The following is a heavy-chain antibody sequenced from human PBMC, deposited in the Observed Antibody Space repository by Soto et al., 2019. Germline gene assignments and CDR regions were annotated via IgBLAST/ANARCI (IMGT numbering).Heavy chain of an antibody. V-gene: IGHV3-74*01. CDR2: INSDGSII. Sequence: GGTLRLSCATSVFTFTNYWMHWVRQVPGKGLQWLSRINSDGSIIDYADSVKDRFTISRDNAKNTLYLQMDSLRAEDTAVFYCGRDRGGNYYGGFDYWGQGTLVTVSS. D-gene: IGHD1-26*01. CDR3: GRDRGGNYYGGFDY. CDR1: VFTFTNYW. J-gene: IGHJ4*02.